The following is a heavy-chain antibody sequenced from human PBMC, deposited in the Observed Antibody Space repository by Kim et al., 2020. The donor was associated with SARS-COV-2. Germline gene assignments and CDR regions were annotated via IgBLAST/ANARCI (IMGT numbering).Heavy chain of an antibody. V-gene: IGHV3-53*01. J-gene: IGHJ4*02. Sequence: GGSLRLSCAASGVTVSDNYMGWVRQAPGKGLEWVSIIYSAGNTFYADSVKGRFTNSRDSSKHTLYLQMNSLRAEDMAMYYCATTRVFDHDFDCWGQGTLVTVSA. CDR3: ATTRVFDHDFDC. D-gene: IGHD3-9*01. CDR1: GVTVSDNY. CDR2: IYSAGNT.